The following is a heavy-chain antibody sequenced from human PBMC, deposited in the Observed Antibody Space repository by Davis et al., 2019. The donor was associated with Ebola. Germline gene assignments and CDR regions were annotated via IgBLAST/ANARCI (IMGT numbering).Heavy chain of an antibody. J-gene: IGHJ4*02. Sequence: SGPTLVKPTQTLTLTCTFSGFSLSTSGMGVGWIRQPPGKALEWLALIYWDDDKRYRPSLKSRLTLTKDTSKNQVVLTMINMDPVDTATYYCAHRLGRFGEWNFDYWGLGTLVTVSS. V-gene: IGHV2-5*02. CDR2: IYWDDDK. D-gene: IGHD3-10*01. CDR1: GFSLSTSGMG. CDR3: AHRLGRFGEWNFDY.